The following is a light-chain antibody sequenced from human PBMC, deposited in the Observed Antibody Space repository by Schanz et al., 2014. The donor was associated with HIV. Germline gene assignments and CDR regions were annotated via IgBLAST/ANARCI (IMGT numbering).Light chain of an antibody. Sequence: EDVLTQSPGTLSLSPGERATLSCRASQTVSSNSLAWYQHNAGQAPRLLIYDASNRATGIPARFSGSGSGTDFTLTISSLEPEDFAVYYCQQCSNWPPEYTFGQGTKLEIK. CDR1: QTVSSN. CDR2: DAS. J-gene: IGKJ2*01. V-gene: IGKV3-11*01. CDR3: QQCSNWPPEYT.